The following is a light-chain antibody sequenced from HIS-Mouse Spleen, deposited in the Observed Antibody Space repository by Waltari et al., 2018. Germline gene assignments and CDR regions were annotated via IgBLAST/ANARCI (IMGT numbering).Light chain of an antibody. V-gene: IGKV4-1*01. CDR1: QRVLYSSNNKNY. J-gene: IGKJ2*01. CDR2: WAS. Sequence: DIVMTQSPDSLAVSLGERATIHRKSSQRVLYSSNNKNYLAWYQQKPGQPPKLLIYWASTRESGVPDRFSGSGSGTDFTLTISSLQAEDVAVYYCQQYYSTLVYTFGQGTKLEIK. CDR3: QQYYSTLVYT.